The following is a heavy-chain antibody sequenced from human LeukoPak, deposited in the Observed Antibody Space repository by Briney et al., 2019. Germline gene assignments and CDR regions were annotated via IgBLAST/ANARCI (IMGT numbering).Heavy chain of an antibody. Sequence: SETLSLTCTLFGDSVSRSDSYWDWIRQPPGKGLEWIGTIYYSGRTYYSPSLKSRVTLSVDMSNNQFSLTLSSVTAADTALYFCARRRYYDSSGYLEWGQGTLVTVSS. CDR1: GDSVSRSDSY. CDR2: IYYSGRT. J-gene: IGHJ1*01. D-gene: IGHD3-22*01. CDR3: ARRRYYDSSGYLE. V-gene: IGHV4-39*01.